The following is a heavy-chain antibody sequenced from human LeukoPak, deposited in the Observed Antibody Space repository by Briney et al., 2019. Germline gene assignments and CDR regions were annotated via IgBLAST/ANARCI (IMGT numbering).Heavy chain of an antibody. CDR3: ARGHYDILTGPPAGMDV. V-gene: IGHV4-30-2*01. Sequence: PSQTLSLTCAVSGGSISSGGYSWSWIRQPPGKGLEWIGYIYHSGSTYYNPSLKGRVTISVDRSKNQFSLKLSSVTAADTAVYYCARGHYDILTGPPAGMDVWGKGTTVTLSS. CDR2: IYHSGST. J-gene: IGHJ6*04. D-gene: IGHD3-9*01. CDR1: GGSISSGGYS.